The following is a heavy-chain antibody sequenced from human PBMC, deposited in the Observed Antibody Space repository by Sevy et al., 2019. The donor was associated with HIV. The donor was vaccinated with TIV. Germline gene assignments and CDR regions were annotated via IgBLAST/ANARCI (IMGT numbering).Heavy chain of an antibody. CDR1: GFTFSRYW. CDR2: INTHGTNT. V-gene: IGHV3-74*01. D-gene: IGHD3-3*01. Sequence: GGSLRLSCAASGFTFSRYWMHWLRHAPGKGLVWVSRINTHGTNTIYADYVKGRFTISRDNAKNTVSLQMNSLRADDTGVYYCAREGVDFWSGPVDFDYGMDVWGQGTTVTVSS. CDR3: AREGVDFWSGPVDFDYGMDV. J-gene: IGHJ6*02.